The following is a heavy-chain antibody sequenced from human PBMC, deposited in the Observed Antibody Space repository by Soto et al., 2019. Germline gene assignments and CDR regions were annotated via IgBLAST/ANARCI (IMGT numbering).Heavy chain of an antibody. V-gene: IGHV3-53*01. CDR1: GFSVSDNY. J-gene: IGHJ4*02. CDR2: LYSGGST. D-gene: IGHD7-27*01. CDR3: ARGMATILTGAGFDY. Sequence: EVQLVESGGGLIQPGGSLRLSCAASGFSVSDNYMSWVRQAPGEGLEWVSLLYSGGSTYYADSVKGRFTISRDNSKNTLYLQMNSLRVEDTAVYYCARGMATILTGAGFDYWGQGTLVTVSS.